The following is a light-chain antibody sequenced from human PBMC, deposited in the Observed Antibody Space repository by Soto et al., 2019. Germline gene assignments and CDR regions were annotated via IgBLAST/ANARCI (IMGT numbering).Light chain of an antibody. V-gene: IGLV2-8*01. CDR3: SSYAGSNNYV. CDR1: SSDVGGYNY. J-gene: IGLJ1*01. CDR2: EVS. Sequence: QSVLTQPPSASGSPGQSVTISCTGTSSDVGGYNYVSWYQQHPGKAPKLMIYEVSKRPSGVPDRFSGSKSGNTASLTVSGLQAEGEADYYCSSYAGSNNYVFGTGTKGTVL.